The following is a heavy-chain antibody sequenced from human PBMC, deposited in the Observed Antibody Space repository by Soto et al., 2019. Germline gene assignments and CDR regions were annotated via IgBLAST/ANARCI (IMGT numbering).Heavy chain of an antibody. CDR3: ARPNSYGFFDY. Sequence: QVQLQESGPGLVKPSETLSLTCTVSGGSISSYYWSWIRQPPGKGLEWIGYIYYSGSTNYNPSLKSRVTISVDTSKNQFSLKLSSVTAADTAVYYFARPNSYGFFDYWGQGTLVTVSS. V-gene: IGHV4-59*01. CDR1: GGSISSYY. D-gene: IGHD5-18*01. CDR2: IYYSGST. J-gene: IGHJ4*02.